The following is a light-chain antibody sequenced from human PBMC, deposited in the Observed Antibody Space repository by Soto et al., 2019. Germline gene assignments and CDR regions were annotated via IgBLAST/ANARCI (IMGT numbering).Light chain of an antibody. CDR3: QHYGHARWA. CDR2: GAS. CDR1: QSVPGNY. Sequence: ELVLTQSPGTLSLSPGERATLSCRTSQSVPGNYLAWYQQKPGQSPRLVMSGASKRATGAPDRFSGSGFGTDFTFTISSIEPEDFAVYYCQHYGHARWAFGQGTKVEIK. J-gene: IGKJ1*01. V-gene: IGKV3-20*01.